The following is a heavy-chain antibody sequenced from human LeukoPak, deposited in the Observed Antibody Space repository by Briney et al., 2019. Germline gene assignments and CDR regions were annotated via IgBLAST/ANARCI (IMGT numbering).Heavy chain of an antibody. Sequence: GASVKVPCKASGYTFTSYYMHWVRQAPGQGLEWMGWISAYNGNTNYAQKLQGRVTMTTDTSTSTAYMELRSLRSDDTAVYYCARCSSWPYMDVWGKGTTVTISS. CDR2: ISAYNGNT. D-gene: IGHD6-13*01. V-gene: IGHV1-18*04. CDR3: ARCSSWPYMDV. J-gene: IGHJ6*03. CDR1: GYTFTSYY.